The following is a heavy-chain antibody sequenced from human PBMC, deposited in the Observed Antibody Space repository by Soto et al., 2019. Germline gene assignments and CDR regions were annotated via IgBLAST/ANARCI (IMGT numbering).Heavy chain of an antibody. CDR3: AGGPPAVMLNWFDP. J-gene: IGHJ5*02. Sequence: SETLSLTCTVSGGSISSSSDYWGWIRQPPGKGLEWIGNIYSSGSTYYSPSLKSRVTISVNTSKNQFSLKLSSVTAADTAVYCCAGGPPAVMLNWFDPWGQGALVTVSS. CDR2: IYSSGST. V-gene: IGHV4-39*01. D-gene: IGHD2-2*01. CDR1: GGSISSSSDY.